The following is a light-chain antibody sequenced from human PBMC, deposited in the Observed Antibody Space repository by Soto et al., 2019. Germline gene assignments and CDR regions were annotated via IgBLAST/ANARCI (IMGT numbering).Light chain of an antibody. CDR2: AAS. V-gene: IGKV1-39*01. CDR1: QSISSY. CDR3: QQYKSNWT. J-gene: IGKJ1*01. Sequence: DIQMTQSPSSLSASVGDRVTITCRASQSISSYLNWYQQKPGKAPKLLIYAASSLQSGVPSRFSGSGSGTDFTLTISSLQPEDFATYYCQQYKSNWTFGQGTKV.